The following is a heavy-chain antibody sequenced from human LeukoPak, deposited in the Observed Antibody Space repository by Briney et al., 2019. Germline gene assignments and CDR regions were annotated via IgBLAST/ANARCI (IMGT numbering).Heavy chain of an antibody. Sequence: SETLSLTCTVSGGSTSSYYWSWIRQAPGKGLEWIGYIYYSGSTNYNPSLKSRLNISVDTSKNQFSLKLSSVTAADTAVYYCASSSWYGRIDYWGQGTLVPVSS. V-gene: IGHV4-59*08. CDR3: ASSSWYGRIDY. CDR1: GGSTSSYY. D-gene: IGHD6-13*01. J-gene: IGHJ4*02. CDR2: IYYSGST.